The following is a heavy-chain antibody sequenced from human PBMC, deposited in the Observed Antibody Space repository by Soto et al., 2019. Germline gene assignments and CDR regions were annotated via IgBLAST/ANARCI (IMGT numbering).Heavy chain of an antibody. Sequence: EVQLVESGGGLVQPGGSLRLSCAASGFTFSSYWMSWVRQAPGKGLEWVANIKQDGSEKYYVDSVKGRFTISRDNAKNSLYLQMNSLRAEDTAVYYGARDPIGVAGSFDYWGQGTLVTVSS. V-gene: IGHV3-7*04. D-gene: IGHD6-19*01. J-gene: IGHJ4*02. CDR2: IKQDGSEK. CDR1: GFTFSSYW. CDR3: ARDPIGVAGSFDY.